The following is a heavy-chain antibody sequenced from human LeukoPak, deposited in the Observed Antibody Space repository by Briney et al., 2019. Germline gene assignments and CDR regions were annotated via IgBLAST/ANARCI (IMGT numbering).Heavy chain of an antibody. D-gene: IGHD3-9*01. Sequence: ASVKVSCKASGYTFTSYDINWVRQATGQGLEWMGWMNPNSGNTGYAQKFQGRVTMTRNTSISTAYMELSSLRSEDTAVYYCAKDRFRSEKLRYFDWLLKGHAFDIWGQGTMVTVSS. CDR3: AKDRFRSEKLRYFDWLLKGHAFDI. J-gene: IGHJ3*02. CDR1: GYTFTSYD. CDR2: MNPNSGNT. V-gene: IGHV1-8*01.